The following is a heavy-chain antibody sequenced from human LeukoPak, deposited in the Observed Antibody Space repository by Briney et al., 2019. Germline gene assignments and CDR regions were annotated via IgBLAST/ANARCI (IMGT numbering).Heavy chain of an antibody. CDR2: ISAGSGTV. CDR1: GLSLSSNN. V-gene: IGHV3-48*04. CDR3: TRDLGLRRMI. Sequence: GGSLSLSCAASGLSLSSNNMHWVRQTPGEGLEWLSYISAGSGTVFSADSVKGRFSISRDNARESLFLQMSSLRVEDTGVYYCTRDLGLRRMIWGRGTLVIVSS. J-gene: IGHJ2*01.